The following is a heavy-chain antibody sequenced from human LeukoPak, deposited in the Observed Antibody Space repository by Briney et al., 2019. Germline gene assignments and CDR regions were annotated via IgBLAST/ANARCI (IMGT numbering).Heavy chain of an antibody. CDR1: GYRFTSYW. J-gene: IGHJ6*02. D-gene: IGHD6-13*01. Sequence: TGESLKISCKGSGYRFTSYWIGWVRQMPGKGLEWMGIIYPGDSDTRYSPSFQGQVTISADKSISTAYLQWSSLKASDTAMYYCATGGRYSSSWYSNYYGMDVWGQGTTVTVSS. V-gene: IGHV5-51*01. CDR3: ATGGRYSSSWYSNYYGMDV. CDR2: IYPGDSDT.